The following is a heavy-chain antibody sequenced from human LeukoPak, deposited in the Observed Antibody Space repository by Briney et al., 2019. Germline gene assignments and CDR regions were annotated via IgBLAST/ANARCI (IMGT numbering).Heavy chain of an antibody. Sequence: HPGGFLRLSCAASGFTFSSYAMSWVRQAPGKGLEWVSAISGSGGSTYYADSVKGRFTISRDNSKNTLYLQMNSLRAEDTAVYYCAKNDYDFWSGFYYYGMDVWGQGTTVTVSS. V-gene: IGHV3-23*01. CDR2: ISGSGGST. J-gene: IGHJ6*02. CDR1: GFTFSSYA. D-gene: IGHD3-3*01. CDR3: AKNDYDFWSGFYYYGMDV.